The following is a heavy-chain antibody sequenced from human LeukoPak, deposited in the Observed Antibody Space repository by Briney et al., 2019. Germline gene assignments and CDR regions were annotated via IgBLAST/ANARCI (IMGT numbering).Heavy chain of an antibody. CDR1: GGSISISSYY. Sequence: SESLSLTCTVSGGSISISSYYWSWIRQSPGKGLEWIGYVFYSGKTDYSPSLRSRVSMSVDTSKNQFSLKLSSVTAADTAVYYCARHNGGTFGGDAFHIWGQGTMVTVSS. J-gene: IGHJ3*02. CDR3: ARHNGGTFGGDAFHI. D-gene: IGHD3-10*01. V-gene: IGHV4-61*05. CDR2: VFYSGKT.